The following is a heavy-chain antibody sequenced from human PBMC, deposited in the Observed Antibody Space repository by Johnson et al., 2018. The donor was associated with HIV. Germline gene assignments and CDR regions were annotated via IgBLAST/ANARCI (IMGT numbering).Heavy chain of an antibody. V-gene: IGHV3-30*03. CDR3: PRETNSAMAGDAFDI. J-gene: IGHJ3*02. D-gene: IGHD5-18*01. CDR1: GFTFSSYW. CDR2: ISYDGSNK. Sequence: VQLVESGGGVVQPGRSLRLSCAASGFTFSSYWMSWVRQAPGKGLEWVAVISYDGSNKYYADSVKGRFTISRDNSKNTLSLQMNSPRVDDTAIYYCPRETNSAMAGDAFDIWGQGTMVTVSS.